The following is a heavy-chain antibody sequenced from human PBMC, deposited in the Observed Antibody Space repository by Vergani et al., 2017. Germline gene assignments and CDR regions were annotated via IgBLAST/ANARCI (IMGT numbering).Heavy chain of an antibody. CDR3: ASNRGAGRAAYCHSYRF. CDR2: MDYSGST. CDR1: GNSAISTDYH. J-gene: IGHJ4*02. D-gene: IGHD1-14*01. V-gene: IGHV4-39*01. Sequence: QVQLQESGPGLVKPSETLSLTCTVSGNSAISTDYHWGWIRQPPGKGLEWIGSMDYSGSTSSNPSLESRISISFATPKDQFSLRRTSVTAAATSVYYCASNRGAGRAAYCHSYRFWGPGTLVGVSS.